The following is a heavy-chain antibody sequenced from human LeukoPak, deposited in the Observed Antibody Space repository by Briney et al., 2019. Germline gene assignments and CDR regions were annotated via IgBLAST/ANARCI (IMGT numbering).Heavy chain of an antibody. CDR3: ARQYCSSTSCLGPLFDY. CDR2: ISRGSSNI. V-gene: IGHV3-21*01. J-gene: IGHJ4*02. CDR1: GFTFSSYG. D-gene: IGHD2-2*01. Sequence: GGSLRLSCAASGFTFSSYGMHWVRQVPGKGLEWVSAISRGSSNIYYADSVKGRFTISRDNAKNSLYLQMNSLRAEDTAVYYCARQYCSSTSCLGPLFDYWGQGTLVTVSS.